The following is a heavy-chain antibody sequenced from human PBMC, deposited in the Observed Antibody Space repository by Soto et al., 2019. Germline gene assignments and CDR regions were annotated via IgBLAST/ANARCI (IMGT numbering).Heavy chain of an antibody. CDR2: VSTYNGHA. Sequence: ASVKVSCKASGYTFTRYHITWVRQAPGQGPEWMGWVSTYNGHAEYAQNLQDRVTMTTDPSTSTAYMELRSLSSDDTAIYYCARDRMSGPDDYWGQGTLVTVSS. CDR3: ARDRMSGPDDY. CDR1: GYTFTRYH. J-gene: IGHJ4*02. D-gene: IGHD2-15*01. V-gene: IGHV1-18*01.